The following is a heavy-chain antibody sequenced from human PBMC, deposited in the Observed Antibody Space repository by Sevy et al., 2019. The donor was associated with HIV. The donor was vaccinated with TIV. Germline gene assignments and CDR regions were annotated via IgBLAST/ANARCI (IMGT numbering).Heavy chain of an antibody. Sequence: GGSLRLSCAATGFRLNDYYMTWIRRAPEKGLEWVSCLRGDSGHTNYAESVKGRFTISRDNTKNFVYLQMDGLRAEDTATYYCARDGNTGYYFNYYYYGMDVWGQGTTVTVSS. CDR3: ARDGNTGYYFNYYYYGMDV. V-gene: IGHV3-11*06. CDR1: GFRLNDYY. CDR2: LRGDSGHT. J-gene: IGHJ6*02. D-gene: IGHD3-22*01.